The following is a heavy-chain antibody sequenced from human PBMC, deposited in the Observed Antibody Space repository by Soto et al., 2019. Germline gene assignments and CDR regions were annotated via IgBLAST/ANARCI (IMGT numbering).Heavy chain of an antibody. V-gene: IGHV2-26*01. CDR2: IDSSCEK. D-gene: IGHD6-19*01. CDR3: ARRHLAVAVSPWFDP. Sequence: QVTLKESGPVLVKPTETLTLRCTVSGLSITDSEMGVSWIRQPPGQPLEWLAHIDSSCEKSYRTFLKSRLAISNDTSKSQIVLTMTNMDPADTATYYCARRHLAVAVSPWFDPWGQGIPVTVSS. CDR1: GLSITDSEMG. J-gene: IGHJ5*02.